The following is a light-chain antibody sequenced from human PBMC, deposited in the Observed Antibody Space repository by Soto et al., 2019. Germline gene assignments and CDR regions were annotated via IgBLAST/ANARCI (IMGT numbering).Light chain of an antibody. Sequence: QSVPTQPASVSGSPGQSITISCTGTSSDVVGYNYVSWYQQHPGKAPKLMIYEVSNRPSGVSIRFSGSKSGNTASLTISGLQAEDEADYYCSSYTSSTSLDVFGTGTKVTVL. CDR3: SSYTSSTSLDV. CDR1: SSDVVGYNY. J-gene: IGLJ1*01. V-gene: IGLV2-14*01. CDR2: EVS.